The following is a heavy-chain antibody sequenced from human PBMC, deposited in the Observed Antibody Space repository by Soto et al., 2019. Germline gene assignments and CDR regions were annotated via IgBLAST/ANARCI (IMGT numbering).Heavy chain of an antibody. CDR1: GGSISSGGYY. V-gene: IGHV4-31*03. D-gene: IGHD2-2*01. Sequence: QVQLQESGPGLVKPSQTLSLTCTVSGGSISSGGYYWSWIRQHPGKGLEWIGYIYYSGSTYYNPSLKSRVTISVDTSKNQFSLKLSSVTAADTAVYYCARAARGKRTLENCSSTSCYPTHYYYYGMDVWGQGTTVTVSS. J-gene: IGHJ6*02. CDR2: IYYSGST. CDR3: ARAARGKRTLENCSSTSCYPTHYYYYGMDV.